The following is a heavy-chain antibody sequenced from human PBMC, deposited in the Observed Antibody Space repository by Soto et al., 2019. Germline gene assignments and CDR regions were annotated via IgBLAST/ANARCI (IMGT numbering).Heavy chain of an antibody. V-gene: IGHV3-23*01. Sequence: QPGGSLRLSCAASGFTFSSYAMSWVRQAPGKGLEWVSAISGSGGSTYYADSVKGRFTISRDNSKNTLYLQMNSLRAEDTAVYYCAKFDSGPPLYYYGMDVWGQGTTVTVSS. D-gene: IGHD6-19*01. J-gene: IGHJ6*02. CDR1: GFTFSSYA. CDR3: AKFDSGPPLYYYGMDV. CDR2: ISGSGGST.